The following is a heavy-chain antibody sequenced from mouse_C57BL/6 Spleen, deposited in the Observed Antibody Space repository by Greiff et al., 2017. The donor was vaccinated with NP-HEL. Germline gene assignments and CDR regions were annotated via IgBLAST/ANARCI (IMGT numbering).Heavy chain of an antibody. Sequence: VQLQQSGPELVKPGASVKISCKASGYAFSSSWMNWVKQRPGKGLEWIGRIYPGDGDTNYNGKFKGKATLTADKSSSTAYMQLSSLTSEDSAVYFCARYPITTVVAHWYFDVWGTGTTVTVSS. CDR1: GYAFSSSW. D-gene: IGHD1-1*01. J-gene: IGHJ1*03. V-gene: IGHV1-82*01. CDR3: ARYPITTVVAHWYFDV. CDR2: IYPGDGDT.